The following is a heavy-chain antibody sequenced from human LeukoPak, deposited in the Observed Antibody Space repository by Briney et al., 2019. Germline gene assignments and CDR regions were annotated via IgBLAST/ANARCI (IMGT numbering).Heavy chain of an antibody. J-gene: IGHJ5*02. CDR1: GYTFTSYG. CDR3: ARVKSLWFGKLFNWFDP. D-gene: IGHD3-10*01. Sequence: ASVKVSCRASGYTFTSYGITWVRQAPGHGLEWMGWISLYNGNTNYAQNLQGRVTMTTDTSTSTVYMEVRSLRIDDTAVYYCARVKSLWFGKLFNWFDPWGQGTLVTVSS. V-gene: IGHV1-18*01. CDR2: ISLYNGNT.